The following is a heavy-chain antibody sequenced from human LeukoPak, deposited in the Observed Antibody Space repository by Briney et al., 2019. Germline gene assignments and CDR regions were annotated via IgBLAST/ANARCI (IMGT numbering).Heavy chain of an antibody. D-gene: IGHD4-17*01. CDR1: GYTFTGYY. J-gene: IGHJ6*03. CDR3: AREGPSDYGSAYYYYYMDV. V-gene: IGHV1-2*02. Sequence: AASVKVSCKASGYTFTGYYMHWVRQAPGQGLEWMGWINPNSGGTNYAQKFQGRVTMTRDTSISTAYMELSRLRSDDTAVYYCAREGPSDYGSAYYYYYMDVWGKGTTVTVSS. CDR2: INPNSGGT.